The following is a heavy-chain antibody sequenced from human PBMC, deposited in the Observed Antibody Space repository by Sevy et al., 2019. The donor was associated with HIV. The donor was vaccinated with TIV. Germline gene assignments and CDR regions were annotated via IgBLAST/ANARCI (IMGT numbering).Heavy chain of an antibody. CDR1: GYTFTDYD. V-gene: IGHV1-8*01. CDR3: AKLASCGGDCYYFDF. Sequence: ASVKVSCKASGYTFTDYDITWVRQVTGQGLELVGWMNPNSGHTAYTENFQGRVSTTRDTSISTAYMELSSLRSEDTAVYYCAKLASCGGDCYYFDFWGQGTPVTVSS. J-gene: IGHJ4*02. CDR2: MNPNSGHT. D-gene: IGHD2-21*02.